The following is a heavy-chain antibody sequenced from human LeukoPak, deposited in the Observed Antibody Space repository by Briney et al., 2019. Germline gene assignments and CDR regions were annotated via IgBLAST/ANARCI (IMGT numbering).Heavy chain of an antibody. CDR1: GFTFSDYS. Sequence: PGGSLRLSCAAAGFTFSDYSMSWVRQAPGEGLEWVSSISGSGANTYYADSVKGRFTISRDNSKNTLYSQMNSLRIEDTATYYCAKCQFYNILTGYYRPLDHWGQGVLVTVSS. CDR2: ISGSGANT. V-gene: IGHV3-23*01. J-gene: IGHJ5*02. D-gene: IGHD3-9*01. CDR3: AKCQFYNILTGYYRPLDH.